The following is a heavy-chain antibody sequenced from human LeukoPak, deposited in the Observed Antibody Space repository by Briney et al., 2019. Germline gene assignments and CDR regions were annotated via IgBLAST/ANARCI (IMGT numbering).Heavy chain of an antibody. CDR2: IYHSGSI. D-gene: IGHD3-10*01. Sequence: SETLSLTCAVSGGSISSGGYSWSWIRQPPGKGLEWIGYIYHSGSIYYNPSLKSRVTISVDRSKNQFSLKLSSVTAADTAVYYCARGLRGAFDIWGQGTMVTVSS. CDR1: GGSISSGGYS. V-gene: IGHV4-30-2*01. J-gene: IGHJ3*02. CDR3: ARGLRGAFDI.